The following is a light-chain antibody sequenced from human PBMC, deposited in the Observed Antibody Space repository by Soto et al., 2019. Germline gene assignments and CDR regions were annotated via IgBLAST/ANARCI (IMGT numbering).Light chain of an antibody. CDR1: QSVSSN. J-gene: IGKJ1*01. V-gene: IGKV3-15*01. CDR2: GAS. CDR3: QQYKNWPRT. Sequence: EIVMTQSPATLSVSPGERATLSCRASQSVSSNLVWYQQKPGQAPRLLIYGASTRATGIPARFSGSGSGTEFTLTISSLQSEDFAVYYCQQYKNWPRTFGQGTKV.